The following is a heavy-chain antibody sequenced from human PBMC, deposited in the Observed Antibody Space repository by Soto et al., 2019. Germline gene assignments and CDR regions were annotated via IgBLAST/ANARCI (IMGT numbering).Heavy chain of an antibody. Sequence: EVQLLDSGGGLVQPGGSLRLSCAASGFTFSNYAMTWVRQAPGKGLEWVSVISGSGGSPNYADSVKGRFTISRDNSQSTLYLQMNGLRAEDTAVYYCAKTIMRESRYWYFDLWGRGTLVTVSS. J-gene: IGHJ2*01. V-gene: IGHV3-23*01. CDR3: AKTIMRESRYWYFDL. CDR2: ISGSGGSP. CDR1: GFTFSNYA.